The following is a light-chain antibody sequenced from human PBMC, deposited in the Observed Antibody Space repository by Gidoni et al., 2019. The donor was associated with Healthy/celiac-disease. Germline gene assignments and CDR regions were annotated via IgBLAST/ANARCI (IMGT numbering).Light chain of an antibody. V-gene: IGKV1-39*01. CDR1: QSISSY. CDR2: AAS. J-gene: IGKJ4*01. CDR3: QQSYSTQL. Sequence: DIQMTQSPSSLSASVGDRVTITCRASQSISSYLNWYQQKPGKAPKLLIYAASSLQSGVPSRFSGSGSGTDFTLTISSLQPEDFATYYCQQSYSTQLFXGXTKVEIK.